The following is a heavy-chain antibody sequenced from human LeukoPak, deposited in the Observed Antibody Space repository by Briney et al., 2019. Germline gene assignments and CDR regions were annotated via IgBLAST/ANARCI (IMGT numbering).Heavy chain of an antibody. CDR2: IYHSGST. Sequence: SETLSLTCTVSGGSISSGGYYWSWIRQPPGKGLEWIGYIYHSGSTYYNPSLKSRVTISVDRSKNQFSLKLSSVTAADTAVYYCARGRHSSSWYAHDYWGQGTLVTVSS. CDR1: GGSISSGGYY. J-gene: IGHJ4*02. V-gene: IGHV4-30-2*01. CDR3: ARGRHSSSWYAHDY. D-gene: IGHD6-13*01.